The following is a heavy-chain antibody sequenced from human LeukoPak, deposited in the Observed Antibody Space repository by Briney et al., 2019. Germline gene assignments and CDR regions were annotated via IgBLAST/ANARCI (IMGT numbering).Heavy chain of an antibody. D-gene: IGHD5-12*01. CDR2: IKQDGSEK. Sequence: GGSLRLSCAASGFTFSNYWMSWVRQAPGKGLEWVANIKQDGSEKYYVDSVKGRFTISRDNARNSLYLQMNSLRAEGTAVYYCARAHGYSGYDSPSLWYWGQRTLVTVSS. J-gene: IGHJ4*02. CDR3: ARAHGYSGYDSPSLWY. V-gene: IGHV3-7*04. CDR1: GFTFSNYW.